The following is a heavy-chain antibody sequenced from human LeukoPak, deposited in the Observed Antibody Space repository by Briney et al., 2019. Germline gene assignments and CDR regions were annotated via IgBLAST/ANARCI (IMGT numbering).Heavy chain of an antibody. V-gene: IGHV7-4-1*02. CDR1: GYTFTNYA. CDR2: INTNTGNP. J-gene: IGHJ4*02. Sequence: ASVKVFCKASGYTFTNYAVNWVRQAPGQGLEWMGWINTNTGNPTYAQGFTGRFVFSLDTSVSTAYLQISSLKAEDTAVYYCAREGRSGSSWYLANWGQGVLVTVSS. D-gene: IGHD6-13*01. CDR3: AREGRSGSSWYLAN.